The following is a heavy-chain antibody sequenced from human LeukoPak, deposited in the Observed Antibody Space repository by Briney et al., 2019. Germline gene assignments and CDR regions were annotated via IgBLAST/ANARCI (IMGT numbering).Heavy chain of an antibody. CDR2: IIPIFGTA. CDR3: ARAAYYYGSGIDAFDI. V-gene: IGHV1-69*13. J-gene: IGHJ3*02. D-gene: IGHD3-10*01. Sequence: ASVKVSCKASGGTFSSYAISWVRQAPGQGLEWMGGIIPIFGTANYAQKFQGRVTITADESTSTAYMELSSLRAEDTAVYYCARAAYYYGSGIDAFDIWGQGTMVTVSS. CDR1: GGTFSSYA.